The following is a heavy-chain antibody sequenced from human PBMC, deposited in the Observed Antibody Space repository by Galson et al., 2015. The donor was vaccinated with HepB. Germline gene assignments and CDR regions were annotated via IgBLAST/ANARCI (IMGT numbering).Heavy chain of an antibody. J-gene: IGHJ3*02. CDR1: GFTFSNAW. D-gene: IGHD3-22*01. Sequence: SLRLSCAASGFTFSNAWMSWVRQAPGKGLEWVGRIKSKTDGGTTDYAAPVKGRFTISRDDSKNTLYLQMNSLKTEDTAVYYCTGDPLAGYYYDSSGLDAFDIWGQGTMVTVSS. V-gene: IGHV3-15*01. CDR3: TGDPLAGYYYDSSGLDAFDI. CDR2: IKSKTDGGTT.